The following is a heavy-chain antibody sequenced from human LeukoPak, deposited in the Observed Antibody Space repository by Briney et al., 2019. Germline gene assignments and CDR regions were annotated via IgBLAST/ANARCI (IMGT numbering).Heavy chain of an antibody. CDR2: ISGSGGST. V-gene: IGHV3-23*01. J-gene: IGHJ4*02. CDR1: GVTFSSYA. CDR3: AKQQDGSGSQADY. Sequence: GESLRLSCAASGVTFSSYAMSWVRQAPGKGLEWVSAISGSGGSTYYADSVKGRFTISRDNSKNTLYLQRNSLRAEDTAVYYCAKQQDGSGSQADYWGQGTLVTVSS. D-gene: IGHD3-10*01.